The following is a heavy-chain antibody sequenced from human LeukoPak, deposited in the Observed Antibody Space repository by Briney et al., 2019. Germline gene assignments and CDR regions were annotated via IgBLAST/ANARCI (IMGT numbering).Heavy chain of an antibody. D-gene: IGHD1-1*01. CDR1: GGSLSSGSYY. CDR2: IYISGST. CDR3: ARDRGTWNDDGFDY. V-gene: IGHV4-61*01. J-gene: IGHJ4*02. Sequence: SETLSLTCTVSGGSLSSGSYYWSWIRQPPGTGLEWIGRIYISGSTNYNPSLKSRVTMSVDTSKNQFSLKLSSVTAADTAVYYCARDRGTWNDDGFDYWGQGTLVTVSS.